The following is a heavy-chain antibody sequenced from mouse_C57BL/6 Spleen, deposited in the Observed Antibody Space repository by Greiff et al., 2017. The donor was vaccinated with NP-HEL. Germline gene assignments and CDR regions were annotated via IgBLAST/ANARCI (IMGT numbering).Heavy chain of an antibody. Sequence: EVMLVESGAELVRPGASVKLSCTASGFNIKDDYMHWVKQRPEQGLEWIGWIDPENGDTEYASKFQGKATITADTSSNTAYLQLSSLTSEDTAVYYCTTPLTYWGQGTLVTVSA. CDR2: IDPENGDT. J-gene: IGHJ3*01. CDR1: GFNIKDDY. CDR3: TTPLTY. V-gene: IGHV14-4*01.